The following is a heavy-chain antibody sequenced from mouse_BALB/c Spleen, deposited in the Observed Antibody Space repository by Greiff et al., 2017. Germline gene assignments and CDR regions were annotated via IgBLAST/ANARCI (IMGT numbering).Heavy chain of an antibody. CDR3: ARFRASYGNSFYYAMDY. Sequence: EVQLQQSGPGLVKPSQSLSLTCTVTGYSITSDYAWNWIRQFPGNKLEWMGYISYSGSTSYNPSLKSRISITRDTSKNQFFLQLNSVTTEDTATYYCARFRASYGNSFYYAMDYWGQGTSVTVSS. D-gene: IGHD2-10*01. V-gene: IGHV3-2*02. CDR2: ISYSGST. CDR1: GYSITSDYA. J-gene: IGHJ4*01.